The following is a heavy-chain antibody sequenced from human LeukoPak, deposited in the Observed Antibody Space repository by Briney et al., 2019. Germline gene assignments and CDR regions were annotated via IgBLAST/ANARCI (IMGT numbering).Heavy chain of an antibody. CDR1: GGSISSHY. V-gene: IGHV4-59*11. J-gene: IGHJ4*02. Sequence: PSETLSLTCTVSGGSISSHYWSWIRQPPGKGLEWIGYIYYSGSTNYNPSLKSRVTISVDTSKNQFSLKLSSVTAADTAVYYCPRDDEGPPKNWGQGTLVTVPT. CDR3: PRDDEGPPKN. CDR2: IYYSGST.